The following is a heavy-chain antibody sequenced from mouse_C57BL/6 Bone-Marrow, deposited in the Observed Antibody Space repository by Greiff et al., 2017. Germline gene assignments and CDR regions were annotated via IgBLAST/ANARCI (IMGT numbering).Heavy chain of an antibody. Sequence: VQLQQPGTELVKPGASVKLSCKASGYTFTSYWMPWVKQRPGQGLEWIGNINPSNGGTNYNEKFKSKATLTVDKSSSTAYMQLSSLTSEDSAVYYCARMALAYYSNYDAMDYWGQGTSVTVSS. CDR1: GYTFTSYW. V-gene: IGHV1-53*01. CDR2: INPSNGGT. CDR3: ARMALAYYSNYDAMDY. J-gene: IGHJ4*01. D-gene: IGHD2-5*01.